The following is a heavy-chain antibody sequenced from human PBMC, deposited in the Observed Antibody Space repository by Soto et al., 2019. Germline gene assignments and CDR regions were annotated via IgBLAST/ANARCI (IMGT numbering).Heavy chain of an antibody. Sequence: SETLSLTCTVSGGSISGSSYRWAWIRQPPGKGLEWIGSIYYSGSTYYNPSLKSRVTVSVDTSKNQFSLKLSSVTAADTAVYFCARQQYYYHYYMDVWGKGTTVTVSS. CDR3: ARQQYYYHYYMDV. CDR1: GGSISGSSYR. V-gene: IGHV4-39*01. J-gene: IGHJ6*03. D-gene: IGHD4-4*01. CDR2: IYYSGST.